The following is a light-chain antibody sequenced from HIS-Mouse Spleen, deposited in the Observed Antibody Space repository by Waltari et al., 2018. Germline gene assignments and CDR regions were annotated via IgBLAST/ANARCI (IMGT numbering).Light chain of an antibody. CDR1: KLGAKY. CDR3: QAWDSSYSV. CDR2: QDS. V-gene: IGLV3-1*01. Sequence: SYELTQPPSVSVSPGQTASITCSGDKLGAKYSCWYQQKPGQSPGLVIYQDSKRPSGIPERFSGSNSGNTATLTISGTQAMDEADYYCQAWDSSYSVFGGGTKLTVL. J-gene: IGLJ2*01.